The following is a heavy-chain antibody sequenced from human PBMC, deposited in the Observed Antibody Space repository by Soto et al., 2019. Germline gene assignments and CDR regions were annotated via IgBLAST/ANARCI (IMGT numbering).Heavy chain of an antibody. CDR1: GFTFSNAW. CDR2: IKSKTDGGTT. V-gene: IGHV3-15*01. D-gene: IGHD1-1*01. J-gene: IGHJ5*02. Sequence: WGSLRLSCAASGFTFSNAWMSWVRQDPGKGLEWVGRIKSKTDGGTTDYAAPVKGRFTISRDDSKNTLYLQMNSLKTEDTAVYYCPTNILDGYKWERIMYNWCERWGKGRMVIVSS. CDR3: PTNILDGYKWERIMYNWCER.